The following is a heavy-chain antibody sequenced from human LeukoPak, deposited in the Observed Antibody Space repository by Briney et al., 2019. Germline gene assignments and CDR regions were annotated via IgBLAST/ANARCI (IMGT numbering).Heavy chain of an antibody. J-gene: IGHJ4*02. V-gene: IGHV3-7*01. CDR3: ARGSGWVFDY. CDR1: GFAFSTYW. D-gene: IGHD6-19*01. CDR2: IKQDGSEK. Sequence: PGGSLRLSCAASGFAFSTYWMHWVRQAPGKGLEWVANIKQDGSEKYYVDSVKGRFTISRDNAKNSLCLQMSSLRAEDTALYYCARGSGWVFDYWGQGTLVTVSS.